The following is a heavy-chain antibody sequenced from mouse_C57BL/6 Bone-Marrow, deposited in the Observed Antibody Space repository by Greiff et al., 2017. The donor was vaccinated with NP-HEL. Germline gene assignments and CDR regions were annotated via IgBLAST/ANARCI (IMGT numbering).Heavy chain of an antibody. CDR2: IRSKSNNYAT. Sequence: EVKLMESGGGLVQPKGSLKLSCAASGFSFNTYAMNWVRQAPGKGLDWVARIRSKSNNYATYYADSVKDRFTISRDDSESMLYLQMNNLKTEDTAMYYCVRDYYGSSWGFAYWGQGTLVTVSA. CDR3: VRDYYGSSWGFAY. CDR1: GFSFNTYA. V-gene: IGHV10-1*01. J-gene: IGHJ3*01. D-gene: IGHD1-1*01.